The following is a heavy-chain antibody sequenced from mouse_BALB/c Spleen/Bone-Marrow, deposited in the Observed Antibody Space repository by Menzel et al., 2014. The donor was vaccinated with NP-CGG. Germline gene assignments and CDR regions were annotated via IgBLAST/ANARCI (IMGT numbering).Heavy chain of an antibody. V-gene: IGHV1-74*01. D-gene: IGHD2-2*01. Sequence: VQLQQPGAELVRPGASVKLSCRASDYSFTSYWVNWVKQRPGQGLEWIGMIHPSDSETRLNQKFKDKATLTVDKSSSTAYMQLSSPSSEDSAVYYCARGGYDGWYFDVWGAGTTVTVSS. J-gene: IGHJ1*01. CDR3: ARGGYDGWYFDV. CDR2: IHPSDSET. CDR1: DYSFTSYW.